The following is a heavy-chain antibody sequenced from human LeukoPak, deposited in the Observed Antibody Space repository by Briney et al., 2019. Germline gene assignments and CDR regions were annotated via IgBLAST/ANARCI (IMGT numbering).Heavy chain of an antibody. V-gene: IGHV3-33*01. Sequence: GGSLSFSCAASGLTFSSYGMHWVRQAPGKGLEGVAVIWYDGSNKYYADSVKGRFTISRDNSKNTVFLQMNSLRDEDTAVYYCARDGGYSAGFDYWGQGTLVTVSS. D-gene: IGHD1-26*01. CDR2: IWYDGSNK. CDR3: ARDGGYSAGFDY. J-gene: IGHJ4*02. CDR1: GLTFSSYG.